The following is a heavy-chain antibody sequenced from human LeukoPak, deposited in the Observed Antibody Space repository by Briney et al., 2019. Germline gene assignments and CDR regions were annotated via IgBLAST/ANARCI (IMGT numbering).Heavy chain of an antibody. CDR3: ARDYIAAIGFDF. CDR2: ISASADAT. V-gene: IGHV3-23*01. CDR1: GFTFSSYA. Sequence: PGGSLRLSCAASGFTFSSYAMSWVRQAPGKGLEWVSAISASADATYYADSVKGRFTISRDNSNDKLYLQMNSVTAEDTAVYCCARDYIAAIGFDFWGRGTLVTVFS. J-gene: IGHJ4*02. D-gene: IGHD6-13*01.